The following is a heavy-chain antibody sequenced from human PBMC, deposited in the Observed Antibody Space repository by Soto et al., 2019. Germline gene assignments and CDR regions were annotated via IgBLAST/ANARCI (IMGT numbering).Heavy chain of an antibody. V-gene: IGHV3-30-3*01. J-gene: IGHJ6*02. CDR3: ARETYYDFWSGPYYGMDV. D-gene: IGHD3-3*01. CDR2: ISYDGSNK. CDR1: GFTFSSYA. Sequence: QAQLVESGGGVVQPGRSLRLSCAASGFTFSSYAMHWVRQAPGKGLEWVAVISYDGSNKYYADSVKGRFTISRDNSKNTLYLQMNSLRAEDTAVYYCARETYYDFWSGPYYGMDVWGQGTTVTVSS.